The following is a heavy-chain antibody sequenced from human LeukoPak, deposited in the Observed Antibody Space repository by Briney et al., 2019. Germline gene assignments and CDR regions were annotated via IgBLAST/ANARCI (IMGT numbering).Heavy chain of an antibody. CDR2: IGSSSSYI. CDR1: GFTFSSYS. Sequence: PGGSLRLSCAASGFTFSSYSMNWVRQAPGKGLEWVSSIGSSSSYIYYADSVKGRFTISRDNAKNSLYLQMNSLRAEDTAVYYCARVGYCSSTSCHDFDYWGQGTLVTVSS. CDR3: ARVGYCSSTSCHDFDY. V-gene: IGHV3-21*01. J-gene: IGHJ4*02. D-gene: IGHD2-2*01.